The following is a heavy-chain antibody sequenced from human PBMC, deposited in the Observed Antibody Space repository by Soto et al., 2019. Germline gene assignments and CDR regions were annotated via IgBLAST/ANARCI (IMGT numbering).Heavy chain of an antibody. J-gene: IGHJ3*01. CDR3: AKSGGNGWFADAFDV. CDR2: IYSGGST. Sequence: GSLRLSCAGSGFIVSSYYMSWVRQAPGKGLEWISVIYSGGSTYYADSVKGRFTISRDSSENTLYLQLNSLRAEDTAVYYCAKSGGNGWFADAFDVWGQGAMVTVSS. CDR1: GFIVSSYY. D-gene: IGHD6-19*01. V-gene: IGHV3-53*01.